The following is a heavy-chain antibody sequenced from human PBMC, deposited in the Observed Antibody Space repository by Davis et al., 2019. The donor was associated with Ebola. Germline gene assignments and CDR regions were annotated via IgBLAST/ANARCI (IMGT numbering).Heavy chain of an antibody. V-gene: IGHV1-46*01. J-gene: IGHJ6*02. Sequence: AASVKVSCKASGYTFTSYYMHWVRQAPGQGLEWMGIINPSGGSTSYAQKFQGRVTMTRDTSTSTVYMELSSLRSEDTAVYYCARGFTAVAGTWGLHYYYYGMDVWGQGTTVTVSS. CDR3: ARGFTAVAGTWGLHYYYYGMDV. CDR1: GYTFTSYY. CDR2: INPSGGST. D-gene: IGHD6-19*01.